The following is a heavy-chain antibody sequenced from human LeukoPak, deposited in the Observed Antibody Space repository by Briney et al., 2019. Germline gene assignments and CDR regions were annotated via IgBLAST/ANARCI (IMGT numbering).Heavy chain of an antibody. V-gene: IGHV1-2*02. Sequence: GASVKVSCKASGYTFSGYYMHWVRQAPGQGLEWMGWINPNSGGTNYAQKFQGRVTMTRDTSISTGYMDLSSLISEDTAVYYCATASPVDIVALRQRSMDVWGKGTTVTISS. D-gene: IGHD5-12*01. CDR1: GYTFSGYY. J-gene: IGHJ6*03. CDR2: INPNSGGT. CDR3: ATASPVDIVALRQRSMDV.